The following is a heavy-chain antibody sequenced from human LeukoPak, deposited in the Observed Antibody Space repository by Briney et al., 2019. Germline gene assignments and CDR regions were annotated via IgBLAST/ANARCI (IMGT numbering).Heavy chain of an antibody. D-gene: IGHD3-3*02. V-gene: IGHV4-39*02. J-gene: IGHJ4*02. Sequence: SETLSLTCTVSGDSISSGPHFWAWVRQPPGKGLEWVASVYYTGDTYYNPSLKSRVTISRDTSKNKFSLKMTSMTATDTAVYYCTRVRTGSIFYYWRQGTLITVSS. CDR2: VYYTGDT. CDR1: GDSISSGPHF. CDR3: TRVRTGSIFYY.